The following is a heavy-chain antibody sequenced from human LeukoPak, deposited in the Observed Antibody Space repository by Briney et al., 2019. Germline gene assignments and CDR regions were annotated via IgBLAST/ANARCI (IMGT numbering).Heavy chain of an antibody. D-gene: IGHD3-10*01. J-gene: IGHJ4*02. CDR2: IFYSGST. CDR3: ATGKYIDSGSYNVFDY. CDR1: GGSISSSTYY. V-gene: IGHV4-39*07. Sequence: PSETLSLTCTVSGGSISSSTYYWGWLRQPPGKGLEWIGSIFYSGSTYKNPSLKGRVTISVDTSENQLSLRLSSVTAADTAVYYCATGKYIDSGSYNVFDYWGQGTLVTVSS.